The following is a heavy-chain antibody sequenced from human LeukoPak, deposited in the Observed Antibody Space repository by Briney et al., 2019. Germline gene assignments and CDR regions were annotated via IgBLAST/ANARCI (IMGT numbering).Heavy chain of an antibody. D-gene: IGHD3-3*01. V-gene: IGHV3-30*02. CDR2: IQYDGSNQ. CDR3: ARDQGFPTYYDFWSGSNPHCYMDV. Sequence: GGSPRLSCAASGFTFSNYGMHWVRQAPDKGLEWVAFIQYDGSNQYYADSVKGRFTISRDNSKNTLFLQMNSLRAEDTAVYYCARDQGFPTYYDFWSGSNPHCYMDVWGKGTTVTVSS. CDR1: GFTFSNYG. J-gene: IGHJ6*03.